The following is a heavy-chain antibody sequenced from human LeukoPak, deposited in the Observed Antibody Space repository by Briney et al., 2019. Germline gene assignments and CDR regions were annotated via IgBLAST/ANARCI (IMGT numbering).Heavy chain of an antibody. CDR2: ISGSGGST. J-gene: IGHJ4*02. D-gene: IGHD4-17*01. CDR3: AKLTTVTPVGFFDY. CDR1: GFTFSSYA. V-gene: IGHV3-23*01. Sequence: RPGGSLRLSCAASGFTFSSYAMSWVRQAPGKGLEWVSAISGSGGSTYYADSVKGRFTISRDNSKNTLYLQMNSLRAEDTAVYYCAKLTTVTPVGFFDYWGQGTLVTVSS.